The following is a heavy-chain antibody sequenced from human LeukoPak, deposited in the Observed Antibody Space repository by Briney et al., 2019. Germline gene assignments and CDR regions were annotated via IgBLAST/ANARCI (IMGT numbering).Heavy chain of an antibody. Sequence: PGRSLRLSCAASGFTFSSYGMHWVRAAPGKGLERVAVISYDGSNKYYADSVKGRFTISRDNSKNTLYLQMNSLRAEDTAAYYCAKDFTDYYGSGSYRRDYWGQGTLVTVSS. CDR1: GFTFSSYG. CDR2: ISYDGSNK. J-gene: IGHJ4*02. V-gene: IGHV3-30*18. CDR3: AKDFTDYYGSGSYRRDY. D-gene: IGHD3-10*01.